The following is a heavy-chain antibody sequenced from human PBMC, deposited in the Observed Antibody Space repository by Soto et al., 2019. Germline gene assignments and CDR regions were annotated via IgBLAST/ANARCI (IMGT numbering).Heavy chain of an antibody. V-gene: IGHV4-34*01. J-gene: IGHJ6*03. CDR2: INHSGST. Sequence: NPSETLSLTCAVYGGSFSGYYWSWIRQPPGKGLEWIGEINHSGSTNYNPSLKSRVTISVDTSKNQFSLKLSSVTAADTAVYYCARVGNYSKYTHYMDVWGKGTTVTVSS. CDR3: ARVGNYSKYTHYMDV. D-gene: IGHD4-4*01. CDR1: GGSFSGYY.